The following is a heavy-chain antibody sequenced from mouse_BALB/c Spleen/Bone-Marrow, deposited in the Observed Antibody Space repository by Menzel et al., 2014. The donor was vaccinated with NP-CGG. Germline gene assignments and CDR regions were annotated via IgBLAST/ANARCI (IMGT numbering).Heavy chain of an antibody. J-gene: IGHJ2*01. CDR2: IYPGEGDT. V-gene: IGHV1-87*01. Sequence: VHLVESGAELARPGASVELSCKTSGYTFTTYWMQWVKQRPGQGLEWIGAIYPGEGDTRYTQKFKGKATLTADKSSSTAYMQLSNLTSEDSAVYYCSREPSNWGYYWGQGTTLTVAS. CDR1: GYTFTTYW. CDR3: SREPSNWGYY.